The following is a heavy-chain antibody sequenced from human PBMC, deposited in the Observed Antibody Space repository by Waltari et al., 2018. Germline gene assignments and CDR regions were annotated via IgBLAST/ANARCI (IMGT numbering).Heavy chain of an antibody. Sequence: EVQLVESGGGLVPPGGSLRLSCAASGFTFSSYWIYWVRQAPGKGLVYVSRINNDGSGTTYTDSVKGRFTVSRDNAKNTLYLQMNSLRVEDTARYYCARGGAYHAFDIWGQGTVVTVSS. V-gene: IGHV3-74*01. CDR2: INNDGSGT. J-gene: IGHJ3*02. CDR1: GFTFSSYW. CDR3: ARGGAYHAFDI. D-gene: IGHD2-2*01.